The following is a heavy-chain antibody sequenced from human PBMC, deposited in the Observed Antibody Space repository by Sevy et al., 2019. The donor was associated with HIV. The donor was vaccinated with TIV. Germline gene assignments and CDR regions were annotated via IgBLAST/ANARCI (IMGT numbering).Heavy chain of an antibody. CDR3: ARDTAGIGMDV. CDR1: GFTFSSHW. V-gene: IGHV3-7*01. D-gene: IGHD6-13*01. CDR2: IKQDGNEK. J-gene: IGHJ6*02. Sequence: GGSLRLSCAASGFTFSSHWMSWVRQAPGKGLEWVANIKQDGNEKYYVDSVKGRFTISRDNAKNSLSLQMNGQRAEDTAVYYCARDTAGIGMDVWGQGTTVTVSS.